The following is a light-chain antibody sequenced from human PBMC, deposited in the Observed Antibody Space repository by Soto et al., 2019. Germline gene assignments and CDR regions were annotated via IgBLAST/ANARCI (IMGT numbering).Light chain of an antibody. CDR3: SSYTTSSTLV. CDR1: SSDVGGYDY. CDR2: FLT. V-gene: IGLV2-14*01. J-gene: IGLJ2*01. Sequence: QSALTQPASVSGSPGQSITISCTGTSSDVGGYDYVSWYQQHPGKAPKLIIYFLTNRPSGVSDRFSGSKSGNTASLTISGLQAEDEADYYCSSYTTSSTLVFGGGTKVTVL.